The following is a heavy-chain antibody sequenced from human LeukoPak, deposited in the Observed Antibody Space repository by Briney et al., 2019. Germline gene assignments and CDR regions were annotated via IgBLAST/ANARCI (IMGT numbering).Heavy chain of an antibody. Sequence: GGSLRLSCAASGFTFSSYAMHWVRQAPGKGLEWVANINQGGSGKYYVDSVKGRFTISRDNAKNSLYLQINSLRAEDTAVYFCARDRVTNSYDYYGLDVWGQGTTVSVSS. V-gene: IGHV3-7*03. J-gene: IGHJ6*02. CDR2: INQGGSGK. D-gene: IGHD3-10*01. CDR1: GFTFSSYA. CDR3: ARDRVTNSYDYYGLDV.